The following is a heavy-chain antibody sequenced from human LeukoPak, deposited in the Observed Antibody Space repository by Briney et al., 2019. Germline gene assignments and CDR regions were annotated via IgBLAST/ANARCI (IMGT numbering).Heavy chain of an antibody. CDR3: ARALYPASNDAFDI. J-gene: IGHJ3*02. D-gene: IGHD3-16*01. Sequence: GGSLRLSCAASGFTFSSYSMNWVRQAPGKGLEWVSYISSSSSTIYYADSVKGRFTISRDNAKDSLYLQMNSLRAEDTAVYYCARALYPASNDAFDIWGQRTMVTVSS. CDR2: ISSSSSTI. V-gene: IGHV3-48*01. CDR1: GFTFSSYS.